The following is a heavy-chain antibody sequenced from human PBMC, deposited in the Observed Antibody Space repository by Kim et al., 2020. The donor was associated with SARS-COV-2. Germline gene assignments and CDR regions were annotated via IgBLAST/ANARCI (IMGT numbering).Heavy chain of an antibody. D-gene: IGHD1-1*01. V-gene: IGHV3-7*03. CDR1: GSIFSLFW. CDR2: INQDGSEK. Sequence: GGSLRLSCGVSGSIFSLFWMTWVRQAPGKGLEWVATINQDGSEKYYVDSVKGRFTISRDNAKNSLYLQITGLRAEDTAVYYCAKTAVLPTGLPFYWGQGTLVTFSS. J-gene: IGHJ4*02. CDR3: AKTAVLPTGLPFY.